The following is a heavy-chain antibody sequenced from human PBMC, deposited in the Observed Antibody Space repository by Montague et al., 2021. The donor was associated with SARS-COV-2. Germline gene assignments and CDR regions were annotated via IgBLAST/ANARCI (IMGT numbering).Heavy chain of an antibody. CDR1: GGSISSSSYY. CDR3: ASAYDSTGHVGY. J-gene: IGHJ4*02. D-gene: IGHD3-22*01. Sequence: SETLSLTCTVSGGSISSSSYYWGWIRQPPGKGLEWIGCIYYSGSTYYNPSLKSRVTISVDTSRNQFSLKLSSVTAADTAVYYCASAYDSTGHVGYGGQGTLVTVSS. V-gene: IGHV4-39*07. CDR2: IYYSGST.